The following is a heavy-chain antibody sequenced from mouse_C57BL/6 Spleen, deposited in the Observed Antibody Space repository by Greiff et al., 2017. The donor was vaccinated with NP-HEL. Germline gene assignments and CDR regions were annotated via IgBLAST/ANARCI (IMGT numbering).Heavy chain of an antibody. Sequence: QVQLKQPGAELVMPGASVKLSCKASGYTFTSYWMHWVKQRPGQGLEWIGEIDPSDSYTNYNQKFKGKATLTVDKSSSTAYMQLSSLTSEDSAVYYCATVYYSNDAMDYWGQGTSVTVSS. J-gene: IGHJ4*01. V-gene: IGHV1-69*01. CDR1: GYTFTSYW. CDR2: IDPSDSYT. D-gene: IGHD2-5*01. CDR3: ATVYYSNDAMDY.